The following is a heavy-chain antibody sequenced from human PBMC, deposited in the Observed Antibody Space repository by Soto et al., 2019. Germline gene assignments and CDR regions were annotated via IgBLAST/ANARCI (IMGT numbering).Heavy chain of an antibody. J-gene: IGHJ6*03. CDR2: IYYSGST. D-gene: IGHD6-6*01. V-gene: IGHV4-39*07. CDR1: GGSISSSSYY. Sequence: SETLSLTCTVSGGSISSSSYYWGWIRQPPGKGLEWIGSIYYSGSTYYNPSLKSRVTISVDTSKNQFSLKLSSVTAADTAVYYCARVRAPSSSSDYYYYMDVWGKGTPVTVSS. CDR3: ARVRAPSSSSDYYYYMDV.